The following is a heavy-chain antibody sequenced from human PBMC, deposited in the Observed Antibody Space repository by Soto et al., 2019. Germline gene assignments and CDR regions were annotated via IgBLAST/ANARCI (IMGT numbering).Heavy chain of an antibody. D-gene: IGHD3-10*01. V-gene: IGHV4-34*01. CDR2: INHSGST. J-gene: IGHJ3*02. CDR3: ARGPVYKRYYYGSGIFYAFDI. CDR1: GGSFSGYY. Sequence: SETLSLTCAVYGGSFSGYYWSWIRQPPGKGLEWIGEINHSGSTNYNPSLKSRVTISVDTSKNQFSLKLSSVTAADTAVYYCARGPVYKRYYYGSGIFYAFDIWGQGTMVTVSS.